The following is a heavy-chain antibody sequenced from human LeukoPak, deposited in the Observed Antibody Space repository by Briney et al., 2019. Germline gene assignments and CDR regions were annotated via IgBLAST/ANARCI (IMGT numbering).Heavy chain of an antibody. Sequence: GGSLRLSCAASGFTFSSYAITWVRQAPGKGLEWVSSIRSTGDSTFYADSVKGRFTISRDNSKNTVYLLMNSLRTEDTAVYYCGRSRRINASLYYYMDVWGKGTAVTISS. D-gene: IGHD2-15*01. CDR2: IRSTGDST. CDR3: GRSRRINASLYYYMDV. J-gene: IGHJ6*03. CDR1: GFTFSSYA. V-gene: IGHV3-23*01.